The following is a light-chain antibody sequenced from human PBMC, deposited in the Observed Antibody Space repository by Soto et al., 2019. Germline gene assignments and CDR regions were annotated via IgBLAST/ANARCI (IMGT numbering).Light chain of an antibody. Sequence: QSALTQPASVSGSPGQSITISCIGSSSDVGGYKYVSWYQQHPGKAPKLIIYDVSNRPSGVSNRISGSKSGNTASLTISGLQAEDEADYYCSSYTTRIAVIFGGGTKVTVL. CDR2: DVS. J-gene: IGLJ2*01. CDR1: SSDVGGYKY. CDR3: SSYTTRIAVI. V-gene: IGLV2-14*01.